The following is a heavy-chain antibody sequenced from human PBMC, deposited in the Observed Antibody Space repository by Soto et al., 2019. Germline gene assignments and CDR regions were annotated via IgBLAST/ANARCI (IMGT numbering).Heavy chain of an antibody. V-gene: IGHV3-21*01. CDR1: GFTFRSFT. CDR2: ISSNSAYI. CDR3: TRDASRDSSARGWFDP. Sequence: GGSLRLSCAVSGFTFRSFTMNWVRQAPGKGLEWVSTISSNSAYIYYTDALRGRFTISRDNAKNSLHLQMNSLRAEDTAVYYCTRDASRDSSARGWFDPWGPGTLVTVSS. J-gene: IGHJ5*02. D-gene: IGHD6-13*01.